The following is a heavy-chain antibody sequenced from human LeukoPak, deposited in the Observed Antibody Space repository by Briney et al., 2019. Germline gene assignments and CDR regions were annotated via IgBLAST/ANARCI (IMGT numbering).Heavy chain of an antibody. D-gene: IGHD2-2*01. CDR3: AKGGLGCGSTNCFDY. CDR2: ISGSGGST. J-gene: IGHJ4*02. V-gene: IGHV3-23*01. Sequence: GGSLRLSCAASGLTFSSCAMTWVRQAPGKGLEWVSSISGSGGSTYYADSVKGRFTISRDNSKNTLYLQMNSLRVEDTAIYYCAKGGLGCGSTNCFDYWGQGTLVTVSS. CDR1: GLTFSSCA.